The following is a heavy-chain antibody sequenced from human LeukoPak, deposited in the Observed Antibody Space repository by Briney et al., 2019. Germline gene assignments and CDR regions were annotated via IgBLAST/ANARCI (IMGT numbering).Heavy chain of an antibody. CDR2: ISYDGSNK. J-gene: IGHJ4*02. CDR1: GFTFSSYA. Sequence: PGGSLRLSCAASGFTFSSYAMHWVRQAPGKGLEWVAVISYDGSNKYYADSVKGRFTISRDNSKNTLYLQMNSLRAEGTAVYYCATPSSGSYYSYYFDYWGQGTLVTVSS. D-gene: IGHD1-26*01. V-gene: IGHV3-30-3*01. CDR3: ATPSSGSYYSYYFDY.